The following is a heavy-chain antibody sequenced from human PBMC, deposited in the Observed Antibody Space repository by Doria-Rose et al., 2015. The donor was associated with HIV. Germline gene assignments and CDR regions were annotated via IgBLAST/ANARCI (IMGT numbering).Heavy chain of an antibody. D-gene: IGHD6-13*01. CDR3: ARIKSSRWYHKYYFDF. Sequence: QITLKESGPVLVKPTETLTLTCTVSGVSLSSPGMGVSWIRQPPGKALEWLANIFSDDERSYKASLKSRLDISRATSKSQVVLTMTDMDPVDTATYYCARIKSSRWYHKYYFDFWGQGTLVIVSA. CDR1: GVSLSSPGMG. J-gene: IGHJ4*02. V-gene: IGHV2-26*01. CDR2: IFSDDER.